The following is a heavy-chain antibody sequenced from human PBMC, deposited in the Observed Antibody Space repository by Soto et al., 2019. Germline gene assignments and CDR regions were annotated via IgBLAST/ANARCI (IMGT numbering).Heavy chain of an antibody. V-gene: IGHV3-15*01. CDR2: IKSKTDGGTK. D-gene: IGHD2-2*02. J-gene: IGHJ4*02. Sequence: GGSLRLSCAASGFTFSNAWMSWVRQAPGKGLEWVGRIKSKTDGGTKDYAAPVKGRFTISRDESKNTLYLQMNSLKTEDTAVYYCTTNLTKYQLLYDFDYWGQGTLVTVSS. CDR1: GFTFSNAW. CDR3: TTNLTKYQLLYDFDY.